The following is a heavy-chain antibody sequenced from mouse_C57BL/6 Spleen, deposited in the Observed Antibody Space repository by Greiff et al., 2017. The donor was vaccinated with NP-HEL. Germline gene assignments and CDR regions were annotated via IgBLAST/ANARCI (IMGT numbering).Heavy chain of an antibody. V-gene: IGHV1-81*01. CDR1: GYTFTSYG. CDR3: AREGDYYYCSLYYFDY. J-gene: IGHJ2*01. D-gene: IGHD1-1*01. Sequence: VQLQQSGAELARPGASVKLSCKASGYTFTSYGISWVKQRTGQGLEWIGEIYPRSGNTYYNEKFKGKATLTADKSSSTAYMELRSLTSEDSAVYFCAREGDYYYCSLYYFDYWGQGTTLTVSS. CDR2: IYPRSGNT.